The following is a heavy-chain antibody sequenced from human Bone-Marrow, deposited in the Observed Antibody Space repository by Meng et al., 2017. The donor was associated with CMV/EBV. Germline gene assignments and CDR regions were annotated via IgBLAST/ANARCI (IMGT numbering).Heavy chain of an antibody. CDR1: GFSLSTSGVG. V-gene: IGHV2-5*01. CDR3: AHTEGLWLSGFFDY. Sequence: SGPTLVKPTQTLTLTCTFSGFSLSTSGVGVGRIRQPPGKALEWLALIYWNDDKRYSPSLKSRLTITKDTSKNQVVLTMTNMDPVDTATYYCAHTEGLWLSGFFDYWGQGTLVTVSS. D-gene: IGHD5-18*01. J-gene: IGHJ4*02. CDR2: IYWNDDK.